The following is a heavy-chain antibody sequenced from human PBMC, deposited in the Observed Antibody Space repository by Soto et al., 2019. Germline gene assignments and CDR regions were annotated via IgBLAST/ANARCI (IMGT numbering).Heavy chain of an antibody. Sequence: QVQWVQSGPEVKNPGASVRVSCVASGYAFTSYGVNWVRQAPGQGLEWMGWIAPHSGRTTYLPKFQGRVTMTADVSTNTAYIELRSLKSDDTGIYFCARAATGSYHSAYWGQGTVVTVSS. V-gene: IGHV1-18*04. J-gene: IGHJ4*02. CDR2: IAPHSGRT. CDR3: ARAATGSYHSAY. D-gene: IGHD3-10*01. CDR1: GYAFTSYG.